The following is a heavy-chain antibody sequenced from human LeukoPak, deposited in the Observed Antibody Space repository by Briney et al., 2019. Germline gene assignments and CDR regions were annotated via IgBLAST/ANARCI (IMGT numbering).Heavy chain of an antibody. CDR1: GYTFTAYY. V-gene: IGHV1-2*02. D-gene: IGHD6-25*01. CDR3: ATGERGSGWRDELHH. J-gene: IGHJ1*01. Sequence: ASVKVSCKASGYTFTAYYVHWMRQAPGQRPEWMGWIDTKNGGTGYAQKFQGRVNMTRDTSSNTAYMELNFLRSDDTAVYLCATGERGSGWRDELHHWGQGTLVTVS. CDR2: IDTKNGGT.